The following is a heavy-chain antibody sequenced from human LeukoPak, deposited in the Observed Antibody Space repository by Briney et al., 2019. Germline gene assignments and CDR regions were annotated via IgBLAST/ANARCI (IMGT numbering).Heavy chain of an antibody. CDR1: GFTFNSYA. V-gene: IGHV3-23*01. Sequence: GGSLRLSCAASGFTFNSYAMSWVRQAPGKGLEWVSAISGSGGSTYYADSVKGRFTISRDNSKNTLYLQMNSLRAEDTAVYYCAKGSHRLYGMDVWGQGTTVTVSS. J-gene: IGHJ6*02. CDR3: AKGSHRLYGMDV. CDR2: ISGSGGST.